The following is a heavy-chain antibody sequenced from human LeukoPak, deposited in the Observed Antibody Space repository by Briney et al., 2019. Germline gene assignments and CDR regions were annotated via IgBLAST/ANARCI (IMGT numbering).Heavy chain of an antibody. V-gene: IGHV4-31*03. CDR2: IYYSGST. CDR1: GGSISSGGYY. J-gene: IGHJ6*04. D-gene: IGHD3-10*01. CDR3: ARYYYGSGSYPDAYYYYGMDV. Sequence: SQTLSPTCTVSGGSISSGGYYWSWIRQHPGKGLEWIGYIYYSGSTYYNPSLKSRVTISADTTKNQFSLKLSSVTAADTAVYYCARYYYGSGSYPDAYYYYGMDVWGKGTTVTVSS.